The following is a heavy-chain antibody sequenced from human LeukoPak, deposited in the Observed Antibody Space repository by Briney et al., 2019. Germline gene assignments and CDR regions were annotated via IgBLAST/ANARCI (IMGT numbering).Heavy chain of an antibody. Sequence: SETLSLTCTVSGGSISSGGNYWSWIRQPPGKGLEWIGYIFHSGSTYYNPSLKSRVTISVDRSKNQFSLKLSSVTAADTAMYYCASRERWGQGTLVTVSS. CDR1: GGSISSGGNY. CDR2: IFHSGST. V-gene: IGHV4-30-2*01. CDR3: ASRER. J-gene: IGHJ4*02.